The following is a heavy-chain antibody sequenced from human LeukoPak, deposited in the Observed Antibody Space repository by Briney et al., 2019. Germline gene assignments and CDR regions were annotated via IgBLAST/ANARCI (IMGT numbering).Heavy chain of an antibody. J-gene: IGHJ4*02. V-gene: IGHV3-11*04. CDR3: AKEPGEGGSAFDY. D-gene: IGHD3-16*01. CDR1: GFTFSDYY. CDR2: ISSSGSTI. Sequence: PGGFLRLSCAASGFTFSDYYISWIRQAPGKGLEWVSYISSSGSTIYYADSVKGRFTISRDNAKNSLYLQMNSLRAEDTAVYYCAKEPGEGGSAFDYWGQGTLVTVYS.